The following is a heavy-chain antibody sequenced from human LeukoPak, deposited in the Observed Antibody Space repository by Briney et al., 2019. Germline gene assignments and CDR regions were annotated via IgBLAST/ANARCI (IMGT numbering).Heavy chain of an antibody. CDR2: ISAYNGNT. Sequence: EASVKVSCKASGYTFTSYGISWVRQAPGQGLEWMGWISAYNGNTNYAQKLQGRVTMTTDTSTSTAYMELRSLRSDDTAVYYCTRVIAGSTSGWYYYYYMYVWGKGATVTVSS. J-gene: IGHJ6*03. D-gene: IGHD2-2*01. V-gene: IGHV1-18*01. CDR1: GYTFTSYG. CDR3: TRVIAGSTSGWYYYYYMYV.